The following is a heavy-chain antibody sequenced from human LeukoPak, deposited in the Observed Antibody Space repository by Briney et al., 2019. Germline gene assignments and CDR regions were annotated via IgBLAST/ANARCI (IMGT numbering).Heavy chain of an antibody. Sequence: KPSETLSLTCAVYGGSFSGYYWSWIRQPPGEGLEWIGEINHSGSTNYNPSLKSRVTISVDTSKNQFSLKLSSVTAADTAVYYCARARIKLFDYWGQGTLVTVSS. J-gene: IGHJ4*02. D-gene: IGHD3-10*01. CDR2: INHSGST. CDR3: ARARIKLFDY. V-gene: IGHV4-34*01. CDR1: GGSFSGYY.